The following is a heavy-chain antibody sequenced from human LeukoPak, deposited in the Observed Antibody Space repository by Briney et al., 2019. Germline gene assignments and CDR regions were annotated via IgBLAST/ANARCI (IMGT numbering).Heavy chain of an antibody. V-gene: IGHV3-7*01. J-gene: IGHJ5*01. Sequence: PGGSLRVSCAASGFSFSSKWMSWFRQAPGKGPEWVAHIGPDGSETYYVDSAMGRFTISRDNAKNSVCLEMNGLRAEDTAVYYCATMVSISGDSWGQGTLVTVSS. D-gene: IGHD3-10*01. CDR3: ATMVSISGDS. CDR2: IGPDGSET. CDR1: GFSFSSKW.